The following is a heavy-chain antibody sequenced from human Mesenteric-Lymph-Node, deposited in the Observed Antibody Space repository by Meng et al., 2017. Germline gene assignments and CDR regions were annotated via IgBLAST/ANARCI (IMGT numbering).Heavy chain of an antibody. D-gene: IGHD3-22*01. CDR1: GFTFSSYA. V-gene: IGHV3-30*01. J-gene: IGHJ6*02. CDR3: ARDPNYYDSSGYYYFRGGYYYGMDV. CDR2: ISYDGSNK. Sequence: GESLKISCAASGFTFSSYAMHWVRQAPGKGLEWVAVISYDGSNKYYADSVKGRFTISRDNSKNTLYLQMNSLRAEDTAVYYCARDPNYYDSSGYYYFRGGYYYGMDVWGQGTTVTVSS.